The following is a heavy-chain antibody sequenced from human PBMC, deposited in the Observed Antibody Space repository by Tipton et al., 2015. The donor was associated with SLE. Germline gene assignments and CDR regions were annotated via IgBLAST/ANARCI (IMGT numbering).Heavy chain of an antibody. CDR3: ARGTVTFDY. V-gene: IGHV3-74*01. Sequence: SLRLSCAASGFTFTNYAMTWVRQAPGKGLEWVSRIYSDGSSTNYADSVKGRFTISRDNTKNTLYLQMNSLRDEDTAVYYCARGTVTFDYWGQGTLVTVSS. CDR2: IYSDGSST. J-gene: IGHJ4*02. D-gene: IGHD4-11*01. CDR1: GFTFTNYA.